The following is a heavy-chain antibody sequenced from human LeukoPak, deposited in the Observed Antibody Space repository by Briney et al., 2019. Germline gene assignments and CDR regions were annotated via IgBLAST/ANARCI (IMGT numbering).Heavy chain of an antibody. CDR3: AKDVASWYVGYFDQ. CDR2: ISNRGFST. CDR1: GFTFGSYA. D-gene: IGHD6-13*01. V-gene: IGHV3-23*01. J-gene: IGHJ4*02. Sequence: GGSLRLSCAASGFTFGSYAMSWVRQAPGKGLEWVSIISNRGFSTNYADSVKGRFTISGDNSKNTLYLQMNSLRAEDTAVYYCAKDVASWYVGYFDQWGQGTLVTVSS.